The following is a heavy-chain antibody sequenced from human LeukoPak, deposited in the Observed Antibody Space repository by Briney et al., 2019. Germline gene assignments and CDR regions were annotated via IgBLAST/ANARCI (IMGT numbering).Heavy chain of an antibody. CDR3: AREPLVGAGGGGYYYYGMDV. CDR1: GGTFSSYA. V-gene: IGHV1-69*06. J-gene: IGHJ6*02. D-gene: IGHD1-26*01. CDR2: IIPIFATA. Sequence: ASVKVSCKASGGTFSSYAISWVRQAPGQGLEWMGGIIPIFATANYAQKFQGRVTITADKSTSTAYMELSSLRSEDTAVYYCAREPLVGAGGGGYYYYGMDVWGQGTTVTVSS.